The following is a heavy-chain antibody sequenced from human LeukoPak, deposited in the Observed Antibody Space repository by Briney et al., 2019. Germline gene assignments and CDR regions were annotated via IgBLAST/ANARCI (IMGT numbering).Heavy chain of an antibody. V-gene: IGHV4-59*01. CDR3: AEGSGGSGSYYPYYFDY. J-gene: IGHJ4*02. Sequence: SETLSLTCTVSGGSISSYYWSWIRQPPGKGLEWIGYIYYSGSTNYNPSLKSRVTISVDTSKNQVSLKLSSVTAADTAVYYCAEGSGGSGSYYPYYFDYWGQGTLVTVSS. CDR2: IYYSGST. D-gene: IGHD3-10*01. CDR1: GGSISSYY.